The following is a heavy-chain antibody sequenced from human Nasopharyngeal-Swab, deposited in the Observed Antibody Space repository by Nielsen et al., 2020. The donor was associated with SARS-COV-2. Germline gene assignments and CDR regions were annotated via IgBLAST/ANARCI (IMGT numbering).Heavy chain of an antibody. J-gene: IGHJ4*02. CDR1: GFTFSTYW. V-gene: IGHV3-74*01. Sequence: GESLKISCAASGFTFSTYWMHWVRQAPGKGLVWVSRINSDGSSTRHADSVKGRFTIYRDNAKNPLYLQMDGLRAEDTAVYYCARDQSLGELLAFDYWGQGTQVTVSS. CDR3: ARDQSLGELLAFDY. CDR2: INSDGSST. D-gene: IGHD3-10*01.